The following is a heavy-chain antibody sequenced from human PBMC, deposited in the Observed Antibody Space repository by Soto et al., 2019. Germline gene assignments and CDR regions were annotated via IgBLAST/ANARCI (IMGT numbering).Heavy chain of an antibody. CDR2: IYYSGST. D-gene: IGHD6-13*01. J-gene: IGHJ4*02. Sequence: PSETLSLTCTVSGGSISSSSYYWGWIRQPPGKGLEWIGSIYYSGSTYYNPSLKSRVTISVDTSKNQFSLKLSSVTAADTAVYYCASDTTGYSRDGGDYWGQGTLVTVSS. V-gene: IGHV4-39*01. CDR1: GGSISSSSYY. CDR3: ASDTTGYSRDGGDY.